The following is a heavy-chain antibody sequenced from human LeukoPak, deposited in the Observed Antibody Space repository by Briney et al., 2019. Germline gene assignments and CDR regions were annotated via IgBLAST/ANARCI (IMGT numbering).Heavy chain of an antibody. V-gene: IGHV3-23*01. CDR1: GFTFSSYA. J-gene: IGHJ4*02. CDR3: AKVRDYGDYGIDY. CDR2: ISGSGGST. Sequence: PGGSLRLSCAASGFTFSSYAMSWVRQAPGKGLEWVSAISGSGGSTYYADSVKGRFTISRDNAKNPLYLQMNSLRAEDTALYYCAKVRDYGDYGIDYWGQGTLVTVSS. D-gene: IGHD4-17*01.